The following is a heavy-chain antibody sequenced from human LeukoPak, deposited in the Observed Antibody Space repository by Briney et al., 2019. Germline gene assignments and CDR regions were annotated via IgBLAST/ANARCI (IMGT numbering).Heavy chain of an antibody. CDR3: AKRGVVIRVILVGFHKEAYYFAS. J-gene: IGHJ4*02. Sequence: GGSLRLSCAVSGITLSNYGMSWVRLAPGKGLEWVAGISDSGGRTNYADSVKGRFTISRDNSKNTLYLQMNSLRAEATAVYFCAKRGVVIRVILVGFHKEAYYFASWGQGALVTVSS. D-gene: IGHD3-22*01. CDR2: ISDSGGRT. CDR1: GITLSNYG. V-gene: IGHV3-23*01.